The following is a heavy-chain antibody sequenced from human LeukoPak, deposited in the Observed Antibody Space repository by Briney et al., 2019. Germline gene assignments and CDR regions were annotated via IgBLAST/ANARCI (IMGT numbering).Heavy chain of an antibody. CDR2: ISSSGSTI. J-gene: IGHJ4*02. CDR1: GFTFSSYS. Sequence: PGGSLRLSCAASGFTFSSYSMNWVRQAPGKGLEWVSYISSSGSTIYYADSVKGRFTISRDNAKNSLYLQMNSLRAEDTAVYYCARVTSGTTSYYFDYWGQGTLVTVSS. CDR3: ARVTSGTTSYYFDY. D-gene: IGHD1-7*01. V-gene: IGHV3-48*04.